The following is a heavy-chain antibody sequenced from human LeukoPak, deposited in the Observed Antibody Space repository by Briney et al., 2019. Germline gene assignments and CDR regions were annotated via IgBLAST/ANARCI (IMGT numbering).Heavy chain of an antibody. CDR1: GGSISSGGYY. Sequence: PSQTLSLTCTVSGGSISSGGYYWSWIRQPPGKGLEWIGYIYHSGSTYYNPSLKSRVTISVDKSKNQFSLKLSSVTAADTAVYYCARDWNEGPYYGSGIIVYWGQGTLVTVSS. CDR3: ARDWNEGPYYGSGIIVY. CDR2: IYHSGST. V-gene: IGHV4-30-2*01. J-gene: IGHJ4*02. D-gene: IGHD3-10*01.